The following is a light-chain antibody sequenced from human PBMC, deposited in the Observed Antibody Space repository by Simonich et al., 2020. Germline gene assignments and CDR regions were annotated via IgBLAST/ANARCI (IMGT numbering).Light chain of an antibody. J-gene: IGKJ2*01. CDR3: QQYYSTPRT. CDR1: QSVLCSSNNKNY. V-gene: IGKV4-1*01. CDR2: WAS. Sequence: DIVMTPSPDSLAVSLVERAPIYAKYRQSVLCSSNNKNYFDWYHQKPGQPPKLHIYWASTRESGVPDRFSGSGSGTDFTLTISSLQAEDVAVYYCQQYYSTPRTFGQGTKLEIK.